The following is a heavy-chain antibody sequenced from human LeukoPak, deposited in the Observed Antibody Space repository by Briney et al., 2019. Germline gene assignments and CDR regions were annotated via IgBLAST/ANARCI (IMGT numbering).Heavy chain of an antibody. Sequence: KPSETLSLTCAVSGYSISSGYYWGWIRQPPGKGLEWIGSIYHSGSTYYNPSLKSRVTISVDTSKNQFSLKLSSVTAADTAVYYCARLWIAARLLDFDYWGQGTLVTVSS. V-gene: IGHV4-38-2*01. CDR3: ARLWIAARLLDFDY. CDR2: IYHSGST. D-gene: IGHD6-6*01. CDR1: GYSISSGYY. J-gene: IGHJ4*02.